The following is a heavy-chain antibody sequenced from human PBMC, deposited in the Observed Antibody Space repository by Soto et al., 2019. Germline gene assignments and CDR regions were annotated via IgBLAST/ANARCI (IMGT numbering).Heavy chain of an antibody. CDR2: VRSRSNNYAT. V-gene: IGHV3-73*01. J-gene: IGHJ6*03. D-gene: IGHD2-2*01. CDR1: GFSFSGSV. Sequence: GGSLRLSCAASGFSFSGSVMHWVRQASGKGLEWVGRVRSRSNNYATAYAASVRGRFTISRDDSKDTAYLQMNSLKTEDTAVYYCARHPDSKGCSSASCYVRYFYYMDVWGKGTTVTVSS. CDR3: ARHPDSKGCSSASCYVRYFYYMDV.